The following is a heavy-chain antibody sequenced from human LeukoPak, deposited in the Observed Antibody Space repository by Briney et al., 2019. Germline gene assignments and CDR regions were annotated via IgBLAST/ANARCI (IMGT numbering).Heavy chain of an antibody. J-gene: IGHJ4*02. Sequence: SAKVSCKASGGTFSSYAISWMRQAPGQGLEWMGGIIPIFGTANYAQKFQGRVTITADESTSTAYMELSSLRSEDTAAYYCARSLRLTVPPDYWGQGTLVTVSS. CDR2: IIPIFGTA. D-gene: IGHD4/OR15-4a*01. CDR3: ARSLRLTVPPDY. CDR1: GGTFSSYA. V-gene: IGHV1-69*13.